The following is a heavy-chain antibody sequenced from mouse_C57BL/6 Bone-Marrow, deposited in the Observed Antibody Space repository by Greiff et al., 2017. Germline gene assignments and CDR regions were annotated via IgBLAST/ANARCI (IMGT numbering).Heavy chain of an antibody. V-gene: IGHV1-55*01. J-gene: IGHJ2*01. CDR1: GYTFTSYW. D-gene: IGHD2-5*01. CDR3: AYEGNPTIVTTYYFDY. Sequence: VQLQQPGAELVKPGASVKMSCKASGYTFTSYWITWVKQRPGQGLEWIGDIYPGSGCTNYNEKFKSKATLTVDTSSSTAYMQLSSLTSEDSAVYYCAYEGNPTIVTTYYFDYWGQGTTLTVSS. CDR2: IYPGSGCT.